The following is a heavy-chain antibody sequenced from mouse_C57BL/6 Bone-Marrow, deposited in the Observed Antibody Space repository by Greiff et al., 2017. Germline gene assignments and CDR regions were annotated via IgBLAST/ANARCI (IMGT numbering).Heavy chain of an antibody. CDR3: AEDSAVYYCAYNNCDWYFDV. V-gene: IGHV1-87*01. J-gene: IGHJ1*03. Sequence: QVQLQQSGPELARPWASVKISCQAFYTFSRRVHFAIRDTNYWMQWVIQRNGQGLDWIGAIYPGKGDTSYNQKSKGKATLTADKSSSTAYMQLSTLTAEDSAVYYCAYNNCDWYFDVWGTGTTVTVSA. CDR1: YTFSRRVH. CDR2: GQGLDWIG. D-gene: IGHD1-3*01.